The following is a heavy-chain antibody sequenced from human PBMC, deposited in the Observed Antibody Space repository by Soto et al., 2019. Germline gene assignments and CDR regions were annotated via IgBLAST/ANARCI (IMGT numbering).Heavy chain of an antibody. CDR2: INSDGSST. CDR1: GFTFSSYW. J-gene: IGHJ6*03. D-gene: IGHD2-15*01. Sequence: GGSLRLSCAASGFTFSSYWMHWVRQAPGKGLVWVSRINSDGSSTSYADSVKGRFTISRDNAKNTLYLQMNSLRAEDTAVYYCARGVVVVAATFHYMDVWGKGTTVTVSS. V-gene: IGHV3-74*01. CDR3: ARGVVVVAATFHYMDV.